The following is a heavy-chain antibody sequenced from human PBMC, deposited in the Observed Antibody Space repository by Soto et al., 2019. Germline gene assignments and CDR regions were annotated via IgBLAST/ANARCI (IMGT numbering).Heavy chain of an antibody. CDR1: GGSINTFY. V-gene: IGHV4-59*06. D-gene: IGHD3-9*01. CDR3: ARDFERSAIGP. J-gene: IGHJ5*02. Sequence: PSETLSLTCTVSGGSINTFYWSWVRQPAGKGLEWIGYIAYSGDTYYNPSLRSRVTISADTSENKFSLTLKSVTAADTAVYFCARDFERSAIGPWGQGTSVTVPQ. CDR2: IAYSGDT.